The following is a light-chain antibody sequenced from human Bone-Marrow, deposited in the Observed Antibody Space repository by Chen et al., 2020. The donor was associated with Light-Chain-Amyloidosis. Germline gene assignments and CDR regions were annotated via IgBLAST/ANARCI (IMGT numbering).Light chain of an antibody. Sequence: QSALTQPPSASGSPGQSVTIPCTGTSNDDVSWYQQYPGKAPKLIIYEVTKRPSGVHDRFAGSESGNTASLTVAGLQADDEGDYLCSAGGGTNHVYSVGSGTRVTVL. CDR2: EVT. CDR3: SAGGGTNHVYS. J-gene: IGLJ1*01. V-gene: IGLV2-8*01. CDR1: SNDD.